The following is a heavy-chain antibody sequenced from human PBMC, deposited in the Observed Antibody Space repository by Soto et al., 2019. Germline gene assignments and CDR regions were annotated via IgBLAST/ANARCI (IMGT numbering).Heavy chain of an antibody. CDR2: INPNSGGT. V-gene: IGHV1-2*02. D-gene: IGHD2-2*01. Sequence: ASVKVSCKASGYTFTGYYMHWVRQAPGQGLEWMGWINPNSGGTNYAQKFQGRVTMTRDTSISTAYMELSRLRSDDTAVYYCAKSVVPALELPTQKVYYFDYWGQGTLVTVSS. CDR1: GYTFTGYY. J-gene: IGHJ4*02. CDR3: AKSVVPALELPTQKVYYFDY.